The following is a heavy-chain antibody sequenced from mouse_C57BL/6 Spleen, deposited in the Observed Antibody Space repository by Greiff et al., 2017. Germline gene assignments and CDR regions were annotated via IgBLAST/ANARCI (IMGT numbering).Heavy chain of an antibody. V-gene: IGHV5-6*01. Sequence: EVHLVESGGDLVKPGGSLKLSCAASGFTFSSYGMSWVRQTPDKRLEWVATISSGGSYTYYPDSVKGRFTISRDNAKNTLYLQMSSLKSEDTAMYYCASPYDYAPIAYWGQGTLVTVSA. D-gene: IGHD2-4*01. CDR3: ASPYDYAPIAY. J-gene: IGHJ3*01. CDR1: GFTFSSYG. CDR2: ISSGGSYT.